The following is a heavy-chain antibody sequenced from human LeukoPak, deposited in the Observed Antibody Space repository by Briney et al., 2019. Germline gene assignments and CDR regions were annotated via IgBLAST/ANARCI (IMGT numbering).Heavy chain of an antibody. V-gene: IGHV1-18*01. CDR2: ISAYNGNT. Sequence: GASVKVSCKASGYTFTSYGISWVRQAPGQGLEWMGWISAYNGNTNYAQKLQGRVTMTTDTSTSTAYMELRSLRSDDTAVYYCARLRFLEWLYSAQGGEFDPWGQGTLVTVSS. CDR3: ARLRFLEWLYSAQGGEFDP. CDR1: GYTFTSYG. D-gene: IGHD3-3*01. J-gene: IGHJ5*02.